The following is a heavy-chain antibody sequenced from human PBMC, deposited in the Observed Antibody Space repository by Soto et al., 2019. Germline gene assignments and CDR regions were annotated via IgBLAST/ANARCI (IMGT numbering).Heavy chain of an antibody. CDR3: ARDLPQTGTTFYGMDV. V-gene: IGHV4-39*02. CDR2: IYYSGST. D-gene: IGHD1-7*01. CDR1: GGSISSSSYY. Sequence: PSETLSLTCTVSGGSISSSSYYWGWIRQPPGKGLEWIGSIYYSGSTYYNPSLKSRVTISVDTSKNQFSLKLSSVTAADTAVYCCARDLPQTGTTFYGMDVWGQGTTVTVSS. J-gene: IGHJ6*02.